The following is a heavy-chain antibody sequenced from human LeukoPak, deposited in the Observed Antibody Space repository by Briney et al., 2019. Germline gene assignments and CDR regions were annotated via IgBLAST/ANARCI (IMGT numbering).Heavy chain of an antibody. J-gene: IGHJ4*02. V-gene: IGHV3-48*02. CDR3: ARSETLDY. CDR2: ITTSTSTT. CDR1: GFTFSNYN. Sequence: GWSLRLSCAASGFTFSNYNINWVRQAPGKGLEWVSYITTSTSTTYYADSVKGRFTISRDNAKNSLYLQMNSLRDEDTAVYYCARSETLDYWGQGTLVTVSS.